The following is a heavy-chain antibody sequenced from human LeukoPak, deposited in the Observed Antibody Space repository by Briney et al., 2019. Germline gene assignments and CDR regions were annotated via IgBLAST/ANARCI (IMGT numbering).Heavy chain of an antibody. CDR2: ISGSGGST. Sequence: GSLRLSCAASGFTFSSYAMSWVRQTPVKGLEWVSVISGSGGSTYCADSVKGRFTISRDNSKNTLYLQMNSLRAEDTAVYYCARDLSGSGSYYDAAGTWGQGTLVTVSS. V-gene: IGHV3-23*01. CDR3: ARDLSGSGSYYDAAGT. J-gene: IGHJ5*02. CDR1: GFTFSSYA. D-gene: IGHD1-26*01.